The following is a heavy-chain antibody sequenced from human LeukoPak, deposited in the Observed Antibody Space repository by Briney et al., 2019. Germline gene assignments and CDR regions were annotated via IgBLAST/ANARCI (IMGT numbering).Heavy chain of an antibody. Sequence: GGPLRLSCAASGFTFSSYAMTWVRQAPGKGLEWVSTITGSGANTYYADSVKGRFTISRDNSKNTLCLQMDSLRAEDTAVYYCANQISSNVGYWGQGTLVTVSS. J-gene: IGHJ4*02. CDR2: ITGSGANT. CDR3: ANQISSNVGY. CDR1: GFTFSSYA. V-gene: IGHV3-23*01.